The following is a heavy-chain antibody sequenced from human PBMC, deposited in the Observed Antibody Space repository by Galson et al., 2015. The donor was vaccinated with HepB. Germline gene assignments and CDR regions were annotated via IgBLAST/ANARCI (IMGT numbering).Heavy chain of an antibody. D-gene: IGHD1-26*01. CDR2: INPDGTTT. V-gene: IGHV3-74*01. J-gene: IGHJ4*02. CDR1: GFMFSTYW. CDR3: VRDSGTYPGYYDF. Sequence: SLRLSCAASGFMFSTYWMQWVRQAPGKGLVWVALINPDGTTTDYADSVRDRFTISRDNARNTMSLQMSSLGADDMAVYYCVRDSGTYPGYYDFWGQGTLGNVSS.